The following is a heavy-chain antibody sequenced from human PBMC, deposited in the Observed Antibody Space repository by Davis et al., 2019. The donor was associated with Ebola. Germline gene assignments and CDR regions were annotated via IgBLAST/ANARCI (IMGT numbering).Heavy chain of an antibody. Sequence: GESLKISCEASGFRFSGHWMHRVRQEPGKGLVWVSRIDGDGRYTNFADSVKGRFTISRDNTKNIVFLQMNTLRAEDTGVYYCGREHDFWSGAIYQWGQGTRVSVSS. V-gene: IGHV3-74*01. CDR3: GREHDFWSGAIYQ. CDR2: IDGDGRYT. CDR1: GFRFSGHW. J-gene: IGHJ4*02. D-gene: IGHD3-3*01.